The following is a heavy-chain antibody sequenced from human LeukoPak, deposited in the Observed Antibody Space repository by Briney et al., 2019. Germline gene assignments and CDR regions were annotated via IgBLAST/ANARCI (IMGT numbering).Heavy chain of an antibody. V-gene: IGHV3-33*06. CDR2: IWYDGSNK. CDR3: AKDRGAYYYYFDY. D-gene: IGHD3-22*01. CDR1: GFSFSNYG. Sequence: GRSLRLSCAASGFSFSNYGMHWVRQAPGKGLEWVAVIWYDGSNKYYADSVKGRFTISRDNSKNTLYLQMNSLRAEDTAVYYCAKDRGAYYYYFDYWGQGTLVTVSS. J-gene: IGHJ4*02.